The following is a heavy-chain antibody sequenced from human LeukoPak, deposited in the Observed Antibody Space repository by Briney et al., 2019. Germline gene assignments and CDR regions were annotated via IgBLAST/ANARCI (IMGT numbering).Heavy chain of an antibody. CDR3: ALDVRYSSGWHLSSRRSVPNYYMDV. D-gene: IGHD6-19*01. Sequence: ASVKVSCTASGYTFTGYYMHWVRQAPGQGLEWMGWINPNSGGTNYAQKFQGRVTMTRDTSISTAYMELSRLRSDDTAVYYCALDVRYSSGWHLSSRRSVPNYYMDVWGKGTTVTISS. CDR2: INPNSGGT. J-gene: IGHJ6*03. V-gene: IGHV1-2*02. CDR1: GYTFTGYY.